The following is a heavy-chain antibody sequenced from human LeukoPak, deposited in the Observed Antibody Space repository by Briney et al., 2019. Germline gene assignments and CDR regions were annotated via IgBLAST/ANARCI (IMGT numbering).Heavy chain of an antibody. V-gene: IGHV3-48*03. CDR2: ISSSGSTM. J-gene: IGHJ6*03. CDR1: GFTSSSYE. CDR3: ARSPAGANYYLDV. Sequence: GGSLRLSCAASGFTSSSYEMNWVRQAPGKGLEWVSYISSSGSTMYYADSVKGRFTISRDNAKNSLSPQMNSLRAEDTAVYYCARSPAGANYYLDVWGKGTTVTISS. D-gene: IGHD1-14*01.